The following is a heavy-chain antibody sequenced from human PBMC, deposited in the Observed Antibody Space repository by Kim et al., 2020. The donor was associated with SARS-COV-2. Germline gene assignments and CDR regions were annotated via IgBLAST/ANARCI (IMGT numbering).Heavy chain of an antibody. CDR3: ARAAYDSSGPDPNYYYGMDV. D-gene: IGHD3-22*01. Sequence: SVKVSCKASGGTFSSYAISWVRQALGQGLEWMGGIIPIFGTANYAQKFQGRVTITADESTSTAYMELSSLRSEDTAVYYCARAAYDSSGPDPNYYYGMDVWGQGTTVTVSS. CDR2: IIPIFGTA. CDR1: GGTFSSYA. J-gene: IGHJ6*02. V-gene: IGHV1-69*13.